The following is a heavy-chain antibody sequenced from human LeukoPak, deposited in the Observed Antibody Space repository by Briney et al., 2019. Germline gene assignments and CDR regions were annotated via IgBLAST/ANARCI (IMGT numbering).Heavy chain of an antibody. CDR3: ARFPGSAEYRHYYYMDV. D-gene: IGHD2-15*01. Sequence: KSSETLSLTCAVSGGSISSGGYSWNWIRQPPGEGLEWIGNIYYSGSTYYNPSLKSRVTISLDTSKNHFSLNLSSVTAADTAVYYCARFPGSAEYRHYYYMDVWGKGTTVTVSS. J-gene: IGHJ6*03. CDR2: IYYSGST. CDR1: GGSISSGGYS. V-gene: IGHV4-30-4*07.